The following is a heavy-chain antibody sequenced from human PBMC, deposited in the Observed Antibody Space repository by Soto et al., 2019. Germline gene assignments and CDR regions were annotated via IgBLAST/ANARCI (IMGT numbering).Heavy chain of an antibody. V-gene: IGHV4-31*11. CDR1: GYSINSGHH. J-gene: IGHJ4*02. Sequence: PSETLSLTCAVSGYSINSGHHWTWIRQSPGKGLEWIGYISNSGSTDYNPSLKTRVSLSEDTSKNQFSLKLTSVTAADTAVYYCARGLQLGYWGQGTQVTVSS. CDR2: ISNSGST. CDR3: ARGLQLGY.